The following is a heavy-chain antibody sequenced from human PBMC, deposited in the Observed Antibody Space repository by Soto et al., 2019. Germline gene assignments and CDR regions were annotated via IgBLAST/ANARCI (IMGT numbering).Heavy chain of an antibody. V-gene: IGHV3-23*01. D-gene: IGHD2-15*01. J-gene: IGHJ1*01. Sequence: GGSLRLSCAASGFTFSSYAMSWVRQAPGKGLEWVSAISGSGGSTYYADSVKGRFTISRDNSKNTLYLQMNSLRAEDTAVYYCASRGLDIVVVVAATAEYFQHWGQGTLVTVSS. CDR1: GFTFSSYA. CDR3: ASRGLDIVVVVAATAEYFQH. CDR2: ISGSGGST.